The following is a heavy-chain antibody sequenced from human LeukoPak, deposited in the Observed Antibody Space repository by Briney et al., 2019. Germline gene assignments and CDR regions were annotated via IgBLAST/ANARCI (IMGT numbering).Heavy chain of an antibody. J-gene: IGHJ6*03. Sequence: GGSLRLSCTVSGFSLSSYAMSWVRRAPGKGLEWVSATSSSDDGKYYADSVRGRFTISRDNSRNTMYLQMNSLRAEDTAVYYCARDYNGVLMVYAPYMDVWGKGTTVTVPS. V-gene: IGHV3-23*01. CDR3: ARDYNGVLMVYAPYMDV. D-gene: IGHD2-8*01. CDR1: GFSLSSYA. CDR2: TSSSDDGK.